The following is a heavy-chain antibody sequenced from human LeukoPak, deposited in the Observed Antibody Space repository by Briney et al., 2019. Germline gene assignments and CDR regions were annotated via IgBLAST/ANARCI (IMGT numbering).Heavy chain of an antibody. D-gene: IGHD2-15*01. CDR1: GFTFSSYS. V-gene: IGHV3-21*01. CDR3: ARDYSRLVVAPNWFDP. CDR2: ISSSSSYI. J-gene: IGHJ5*02. Sequence: GGSLRLSCAAPGFTFSSYSMNWVRQAPGKGLEWVSSISSSSSYIYYADSVKGRFTISRDNAKNSLYLQMNSLRAEDTAAYYCARDYSRLVVAPNWFDPWGQGTLVTVSS.